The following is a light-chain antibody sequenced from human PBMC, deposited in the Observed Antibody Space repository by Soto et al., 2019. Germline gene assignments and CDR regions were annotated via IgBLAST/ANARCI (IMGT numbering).Light chain of an antibody. Sequence: DIQMTQSPATRYASVGDRVTITCRASQSISSWLAWYQQKPGKAPKLLIYDASSLESGVPSRFSGSGSGTEFTLTISSLQPDDFATYYCQQYNSYSLTFGQGTKVDI. CDR3: QQYNSYSLT. J-gene: IGKJ1*01. CDR1: QSISSW. V-gene: IGKV1-5*01. CDR2: DAS.